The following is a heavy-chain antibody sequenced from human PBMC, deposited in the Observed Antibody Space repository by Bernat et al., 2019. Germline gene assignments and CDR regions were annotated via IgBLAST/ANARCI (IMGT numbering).Heavy chain of an antibody. CDR2: ISYDGSNK. CDR3: AKDSAIQLWPSPTHYYYGMDV. J-gene: IGHJ6*02. CDR1: GFTFSSYG. Sequence: QVQLVESGGGVVQPGRSLRLSCAASGFTFSSYGMHWVRQAPGKGLEWVAVISYDGSNKYYADSVKGRFTISRDNSKNTLYLQMNSLRAEDTAVYYCAKDSAIQLWPSPTHYYYGMDVWGQGTTVTVSS. D-gene: IGHD5-18*01. V-gene: IGHV3-30*18.